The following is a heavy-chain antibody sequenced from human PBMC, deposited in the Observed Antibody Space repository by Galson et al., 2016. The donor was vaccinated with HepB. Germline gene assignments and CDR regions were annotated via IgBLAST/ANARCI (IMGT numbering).Heavy chain of an antibody. CDR2: IKQDGNDK. D-gene: IGHD2-8*01. CDR1: GFTSGSYW. Sequence: SLRLSCAASGFTSGSYWMSWVRQAPGKGLEWVANIKQDGNDKYYVDSVKGRFTISRDNAKNSLYLEMNSLRGEDTAVYYCARDAKTYCTNSKCYWAFDSWGQGTLVTVSS. J-gene: IGHJ4*02. V-gene: IGHV3-7*01. CDR3: ARDAKTYCTNSKCYWAFDS.